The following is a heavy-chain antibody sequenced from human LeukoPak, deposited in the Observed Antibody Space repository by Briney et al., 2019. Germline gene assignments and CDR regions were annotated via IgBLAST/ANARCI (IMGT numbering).Heavy chain of an antibody. J-gene: IGHJ6*02. CDR1: RCTFTSYG. CDR3: ARDIRCSSTSCYVGYYAMDV. D-gene: IGHD2-2*01. V-gene: IGHV1-18*01. Sequence: ASVTVSCQASRCTFTSYGISWVRQAPGQGREWMGWSSAYNDNTNYAQKLHGRDTMTTDTTTSTAYMEMRSLRSDDTVVYYCARDIRCSSTSCYVGYYAMDVWGQGTTVTVSS. CDR2: SSAYNDNT.